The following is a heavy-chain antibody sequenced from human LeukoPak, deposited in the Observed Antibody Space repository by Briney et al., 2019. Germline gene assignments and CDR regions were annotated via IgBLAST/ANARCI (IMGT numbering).Heavy chain of an antibody. CDR2: ISYDGSNK. CDR1: GFTFSSYG. J-gene: IGHJ4*02. Sequence: GGSLRLSCAASGFTFSSYGMHWVRQAPGKGLEWVAVISYDGSNKYYADSVKGRFTISRDNSKNTLYLQMNSLRAEDTAVYYCAKDPVDYWGQGTLVTVSP. CDR3: AKDPVDY. V-gene: IGHV3-30*18.